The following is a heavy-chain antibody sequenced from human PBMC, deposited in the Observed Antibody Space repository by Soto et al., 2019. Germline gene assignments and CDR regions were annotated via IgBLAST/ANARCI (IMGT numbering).Heavy chain of an antibody. CDR1: GGSISSYY. V-gene: IGHV4-4*07. J-gene: IGHJ6*02. CDR3: ASSIAAAQRDYYYGMDV. CDR2: IYTSGST. D-gene: IGHD6-13*01. Sequence: SETLSLTCTVSGGSISSYYWSWIRQPAGKGLEWIGRIYTSGSTNYNPSLKSRVTMSVDTSKNQFSLKLSSVTAADTAVDYCASSIAAAQRDYYYGMDVWGQGTTVTVSS.